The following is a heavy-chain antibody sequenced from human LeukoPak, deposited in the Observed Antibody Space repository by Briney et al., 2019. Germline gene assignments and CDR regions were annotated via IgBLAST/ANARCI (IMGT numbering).Heavy chain of an antibody. CDR3: ARSQYSGSWPPRGWYFDL. D-gene: IGHD1-26*01. CDR1: GFTFSTYS. J-gene: IGHJ2*01. Sequence: GGSLRLSCAASGFTFSTYSMNWVRQAPGKGLEWVSYISSSSSTIYYADSVKGRFTISRDNAKNSLYLQMNSLRAEDTAVYYCARSQYSGSWPPRGWYFDLWGRGTLVTVSS. V-gene: IGHV3-48*04. CDR2: ISSSSSTI.